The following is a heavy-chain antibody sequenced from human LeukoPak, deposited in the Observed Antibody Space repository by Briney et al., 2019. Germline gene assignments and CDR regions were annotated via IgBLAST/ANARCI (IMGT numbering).Heavy chain of an antibody. V-gene: IGHV3-30*03. CDR3: ARGTGLSGSYYAFDF. CDR2: ISYDGSNK. J-gene: IGHJ4*02. CDR1: GFTFSSYG. D-gene: IGHD1-26*01. Sequence: PGGSLRLSCAASGFTFSSYGMHWVRQAPGKGLEWVAVISYDGSNKYYADSVKGRFTISRDNSKNTLYLQMNSLRADDTALYFCARGTGLSGSYYAFDFWGQGTLVTVSS.